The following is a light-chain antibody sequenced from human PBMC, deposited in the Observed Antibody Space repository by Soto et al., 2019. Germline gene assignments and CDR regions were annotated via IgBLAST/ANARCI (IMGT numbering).Light chain of an antibody. CDR2: DVS. CDR1: SSDVGGYKY. Sequence: QSVLTQPRSVSGSPGQSVTIPCTGTSSDVGGYKYVSWYQQHPGKAPKLMIYDVSKRPSGVPDRFSGSKSGNTASLTISGLQAEDEAVYYCCSSAGTYVFGTGTKVTVL. CDR3: CSSAGTYV. J-gene: IGLJ1*01. V-gene: IGLV2-11*01.